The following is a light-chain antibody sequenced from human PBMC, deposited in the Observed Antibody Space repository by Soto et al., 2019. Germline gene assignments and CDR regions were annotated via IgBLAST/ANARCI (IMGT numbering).Light chain of an antibody. CDR2: WAS. Sequence: DIVMTQSPDSLAVSLGERATINCKSSQSVLYSSNNKNYLAWYQQKPGQPPKLLIYWASTRESGVPDRFSGRGSGTEFTLTISSLQADDVAVYYCQQYYSTPRTFGQGTKVEIK. CDR3: QQYYSTPRT. V-gene: IGKV4-1*01. CDR1: QSVLYSSNNKNY. J-gene: IGKJ1*01.